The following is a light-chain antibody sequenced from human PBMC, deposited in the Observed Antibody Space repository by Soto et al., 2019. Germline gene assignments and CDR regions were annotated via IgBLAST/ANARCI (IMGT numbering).Light chain of an antibody. CDR3: SSYTSSSLHV. V-gene: IGLV2-14*03. J-gene: IGLJ1*01. Sequence: QSALTPPASVSGSPGQSITISCPGTSSDVGGYNYVSWYQQHPGKAPKLMIYDVSNRPSGVSNRFSGSKSGNTASLTISGLQAEDEADYYCSSYTSSSLHVFGTGTKVTVL. CDR1: SSDVGGYNY. CDR2: DVS.